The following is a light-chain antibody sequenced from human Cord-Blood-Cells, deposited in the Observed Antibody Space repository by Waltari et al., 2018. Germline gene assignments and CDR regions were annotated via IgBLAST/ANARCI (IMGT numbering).Light chain of an antibody. CDR2: GNS. Sequence: QSVLTQPPSVSGAPGXXXXXPCTXSSXNIGAGYHLPSYQQLPGTAPKLLIYGNSNRPSGVPDRFSGSKSGTSASLAITGLQAEDEADYSCQSYDSSLSGWVFGGGTKLTVL. CDR3: QSYDSSLSGWV. J-gene: IGLJ3*02. V-gene: IGLV1-40*01. CDR1: SXNIGAGYH.